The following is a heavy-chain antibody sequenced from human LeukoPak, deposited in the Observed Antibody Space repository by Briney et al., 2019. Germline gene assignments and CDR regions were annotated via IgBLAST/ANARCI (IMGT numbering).Heavy chain of an antibody. CDR3: ARDRSGMAVAGPVFDY. Sequence: GGSLRLSCAASGFTFSSYAMSWVRQAPGKGLEYVSAISSNGGSTYYANSVQGRFTISRDNSKNTLYLQMGSLRAEDMAVYYCARDRSGMAVAGPVFDYWGQGTLVTVSS. D-gene: IGHD6-19*01. V-gene: IGHV3-64*01. CDR1: GFTFSSYA. J-gene: IGHJ4*02. CDR2: ISSNGGST.